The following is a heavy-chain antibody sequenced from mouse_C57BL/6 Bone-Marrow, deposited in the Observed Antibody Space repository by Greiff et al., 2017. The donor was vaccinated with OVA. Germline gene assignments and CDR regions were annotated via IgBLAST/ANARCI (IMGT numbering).Heavy chain of an antibody. CDR1: GYTFTSYW. J-gene: IGHJ3*01. V-gene: IGHV1-64*01. CDR3: ASDTEAWFAY. Sequence: QVQLQQPGAELVKPGASVKLSCKASGYTFTSYWMHWVKQRPGQGLEWIGMIYPNSGSTNYNEKFKGKATLTVDKSSSTAYMQLSSLTSEDSAVYYCASDTEAWFAYWGQGTLLTVSA. CDR2: IYPNSGST.